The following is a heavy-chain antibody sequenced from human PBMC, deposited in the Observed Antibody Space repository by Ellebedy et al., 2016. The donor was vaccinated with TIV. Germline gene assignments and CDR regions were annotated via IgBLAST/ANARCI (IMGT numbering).Heavy chain of an antibody. Sequence: GESLKISCAASGFTFSSYSMNWVRQAPGKGLEWVSSISSSSSYIYYADSVKGRFTISRDNAKNSLYLQMNSLRAEDTAVYYCARVGGSYYDYWGQGTLVTVSS. CDR1: GFTFSSYS. CDR3: ARVGGSYYDY. J-gene: IGHJ4*02. D-gene: IGHD1-26*01. CDR2: ISSSSSYI. V-gene: IGHV3-21*01.